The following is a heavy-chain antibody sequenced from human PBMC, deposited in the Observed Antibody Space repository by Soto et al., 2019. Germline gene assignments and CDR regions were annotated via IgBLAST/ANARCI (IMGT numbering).Heavy chain of an antibody. Sequence: GGSLRLSCAASGFTFSDYYMSWIRQAPGKGLEWVSYISRSASTTYYADSVKGRFTISRDDAKNSLYLQMNSLRAEDTAVYYCSIPVAGTGDPWGQGTLVTVSS. CDR1: GFTFSDYY. CDR3: SIPVAGTGDP. CDR2: ISRSASTT. V-gene: IGHV3-11*01. J-gene: IGHJ5*02. D-gene: IGHD6-19*01.